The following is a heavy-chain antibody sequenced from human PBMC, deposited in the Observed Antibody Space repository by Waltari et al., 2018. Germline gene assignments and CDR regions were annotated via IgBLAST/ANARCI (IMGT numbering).Heavy chain of an antibody. CDR2: INTNTGNP. CDR1: GYTFTSYA. CDR3: ARVGAAAGTYNWFDP. J-gene: IGHJ5*02. V-gene: IGHV7-4-1*02. D-gene: IGHD6-13*01. Sequence: QVQLVQSGSELKKPGASVKVSCKASGYTFTSYAMNWVRQAPGQGLEWMGWINTNTGNPTYAQGFTGRFFCPLDTSVSTAYLQISSLKAEDTAVYYCARVGAAAGTYNWFDPWGQGTLVTVSS.